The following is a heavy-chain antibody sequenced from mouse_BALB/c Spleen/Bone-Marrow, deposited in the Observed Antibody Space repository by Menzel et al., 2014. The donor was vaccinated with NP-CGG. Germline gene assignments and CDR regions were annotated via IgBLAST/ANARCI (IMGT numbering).Heavy chain of an antibody. CDR1: GYTFTSYW. D-gene: IGHD2-3*01. Sequence: VQLQQSGAELVRPGASVKLSCKASGYTFTSYWINWVKQRPGQGLERIGNIYPSDSYTNYNQKFKDKATLTVDKSSSTAYMQLSSPTSEDSAVYYCTRDDGSPFAYWGQGTLVTVSA. CDR3: TRDDGSPFAY. CDR2: IYPSDSYT. V-gene: IGHV1-69*02. J-gene: IGHJ3*01.